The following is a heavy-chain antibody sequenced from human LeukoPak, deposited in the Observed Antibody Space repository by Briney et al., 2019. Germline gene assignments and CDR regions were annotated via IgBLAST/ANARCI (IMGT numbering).Heavy chain of an antibody. J-gene: IGHJ5*02. Sequence: PSETLSLTCIVSGGSISSSSYYWGWIRQPPGKGLERIASIYYSGSTYYNPSLKSRVTISVDTSKNQLSLKLSSLTAADTAVYYCARHEYSGSYYGLSWFDPWGQGTLVTVSS. CDR2: IYYSGST. D-gene: IGHD1-26*01. CDR1: GGSISSSSYY. V-gene: IGHV4-39*01. CDR3: ARHEYSGSYYGLSWFDP.